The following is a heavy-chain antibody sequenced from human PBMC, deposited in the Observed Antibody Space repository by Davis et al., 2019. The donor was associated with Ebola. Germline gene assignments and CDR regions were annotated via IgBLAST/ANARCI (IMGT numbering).Heavy chain of an antibody. CDR1: GFTFSSYG. CDR2: IWYAGSNK. Sequence: GESLKISCAASGFTFSSYGMHWVRQAPGKGLEWVAVIWYAGSNKYYADSVKGRFTISRDNSKNTLYLQMNSLRAKDTAVYYCTSSRGNYDFWSGYYPYYYYGMDVWGQGTTVTVSS. D-gene: IGHD3-3*01. J-gene: IGHJ6*02. CDR3: TSSRGNYDFWSGYYPYYYYGMDV. V-gene: IGHV3-33*01.